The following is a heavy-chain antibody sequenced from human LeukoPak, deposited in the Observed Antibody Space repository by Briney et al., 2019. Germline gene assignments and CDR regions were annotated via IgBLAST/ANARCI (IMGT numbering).Heavy chain of an antibody. J-gene: IGHJ4*02. D-gene: IGHD6-19*01. Sequence: GGSLRLSCAASGLTFSSYSMNWVRQAPGKGLEWVSYISSGGSTIYYADSVKGRFTISRDNAKNSLYLQMTSLRDEDTAVYYCARDSSGWKYYFDYWGQGTLVTVSS. V-gene: IGHV3-48*02. CDR1: GLTFSSYS. CDR3: ARDSSGWKYYFDY. CDR2: ISSGGSTI.